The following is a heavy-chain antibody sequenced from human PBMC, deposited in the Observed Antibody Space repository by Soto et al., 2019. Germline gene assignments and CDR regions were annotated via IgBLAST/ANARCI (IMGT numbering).Heavy chain of an antibody. CDR3: ARDPLTTVTTRPKKAFDY. Sequence: ASVKVSCKASGYTFTSYGISWVRQAPGQGLEWMGWINAYNGNTKYSQKFQGRVTITRDTSTSTAYMELSSLRSEDTAVYYCARDPLTTVTTRPKKAFDYWGQGTLVTVSS. CDR2: INAYNGNT. CDR1: GYTFTSYG. D-gene: IGHD4-4*01. V-gene: IGHV1-18*01. J-gene: IGHJ4*02.